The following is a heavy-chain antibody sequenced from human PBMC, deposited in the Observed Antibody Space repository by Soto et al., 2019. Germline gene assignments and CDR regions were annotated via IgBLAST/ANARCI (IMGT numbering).Heavy chain of an antibody. CDR1: GFTFSNAW. V-gene: IGHV3-15*01. CDR3: STHSPDPPAGILRRFFDY. D-gene: IGHD2-2*01. Sequence: EVQLVESGGGLVKPGESLRLSCVASGFTFSNAWMSWVRQAPGKGLEWVCRIKSKTDGESTDYAAPVTGRFTISRDDSKNILYRLMNSLRTEDTAVYYCSTHSPDPPAGILRRFFDYLGQGTLVSVAS. J-gene: IGHJ4*02. CDR2: IKSKTDGEST.